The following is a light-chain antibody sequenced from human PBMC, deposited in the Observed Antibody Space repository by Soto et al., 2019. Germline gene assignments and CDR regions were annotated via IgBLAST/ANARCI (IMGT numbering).Light chain of an antibody. Sequence: EIVMTQSPATLSVSPGDRATLSCRASQSISTKLGWYQQRPGQSPRLLIYGASTRATGIPARFSGSGSGTEFTLTISSLQSEASAVYYYQQYNSWTTITFGQGTRLEIK. J-gene: IGKJ5*01. V-gene: IGKV3-15*01. CDR1: QSISTK. CDR3: QQYNSWTTIT. CDR2: GAS.